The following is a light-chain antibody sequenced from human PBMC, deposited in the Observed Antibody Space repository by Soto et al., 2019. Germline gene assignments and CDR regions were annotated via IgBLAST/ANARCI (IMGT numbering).Light chain of an antibody. V-gene: IGKV1-9*01. Sequence: IQLTQSPSSLSASVGDRVTITCRASQDISSHLAWYQQKSGKAPKLLIYAASALQSGVPSRFSGSGSGTDFTLTISSLQPEDFATYYCQQFIFYPLTFGQGTKVEVK. CDR1: QDISSH. J-gene: IGKJ1*01. CDR2: AAS. CDR3: QQFIFYPLT.